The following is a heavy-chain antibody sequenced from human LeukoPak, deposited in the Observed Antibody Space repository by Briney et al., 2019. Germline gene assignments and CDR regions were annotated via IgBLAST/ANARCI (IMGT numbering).Heavy chain of an antibody. CDR2: IYYSGST. Sequence: SETLSLTCTVSGGSISSYYWSWIRQPPGKGLEWIGYIYYSGSTNYNPSLKSRVTISVDTSKNQFSLKLSSVTAADTAVYYCARDLGLRRRDGSSGDAFDIWGQGTMVTVSS. D-gene: IGHD5-24*01. V-gene: IGHV4-59*01. CDR3: ARDLGLRRRDGSSGDAFDI. J-gene: IGHJ3*02. CDR1: GGSISSYY.